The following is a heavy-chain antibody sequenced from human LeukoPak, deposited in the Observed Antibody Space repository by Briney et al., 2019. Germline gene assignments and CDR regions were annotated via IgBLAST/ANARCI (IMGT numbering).Heavy chain of an antibody. CDR2: INPNSGGT. V-gene: IGHV1-2*02. Sequence: GASVKVSCKASGYTFTGYYMHWVRQAPGQGLEWMGWINPNSGGTNYAQKFQGRVTMTRDTSISTAYMELSRLRSDDTAVYYCARAYCSSTSCYHYYYYYYMDVWGKGTTVTVSS. CDR1: GYTFTGYY. CDR3: ARAYCSSTSCYHYYYYYYMDV. J-gene: IGHJ6*03. D-gene: IGHD2-2*01.